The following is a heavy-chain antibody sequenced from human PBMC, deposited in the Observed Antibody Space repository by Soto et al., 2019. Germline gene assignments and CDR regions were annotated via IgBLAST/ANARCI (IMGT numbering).Heavy chain of an antibody. CDR3: ARSLGFCISTSCYPDAFDI. CDR1: GGSISSSTYY. V-gene: IGHV4-39*01. J-gene: IGHJ3*02. Sequence: QLQLQESGPGLVKPSETLSLTCTVSGGSISSSTYYWGWIRQPPGKGLEWIGTIYYSRSTYFNPSLKSRVTISVATSKHQFPLKLSSVTAADTAVYYCARSLGFCISTSCYPDAFDIWGQGTMVTVSS. D-gene: IGHD2-2*01. CDR2: IYYSRST.